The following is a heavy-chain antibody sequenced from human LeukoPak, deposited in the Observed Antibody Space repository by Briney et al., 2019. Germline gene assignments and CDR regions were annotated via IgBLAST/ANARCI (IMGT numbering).Heavy chain of an antibody. Sequence: PSETLSLTCAVYGWSFSGYYWSWIRQPPGKGLEWIGEINHSGSTNYNPSLMSRVTISVDTSKNQFSLKLSSVTAADTAVYYCARLKQWQQLVTAHQYYFDYWGQGTLVTVSS. D-gene: IGHD6-13*01. CDR2: INHSGST. V-gene: IGHV4-34*01. CDR1: GWSFSGYY. CDR3: ARLKQWQQLVTAHQYYFDY. J-gene: IGHJ4*02.